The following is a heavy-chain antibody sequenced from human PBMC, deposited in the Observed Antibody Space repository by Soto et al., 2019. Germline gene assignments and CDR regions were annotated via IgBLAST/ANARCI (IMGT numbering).Heavy chain of an antibody. Sequence: GGSLRLSCAASGINFNDYWMSWVRQAPGKGLEWVANIKEDGSSKYYVDSVKGRFTISRDNAKNSLYLQMNSLRAEDTAVYYCAREGALKPFSSWGQGALVTVSS. CDR3: AREGALKPFSS. J-gene: IGHJ5*02. V-gene: IGHV3-7*01. CDR1: GINFNDYW. CDR2: IKEDGSSK.